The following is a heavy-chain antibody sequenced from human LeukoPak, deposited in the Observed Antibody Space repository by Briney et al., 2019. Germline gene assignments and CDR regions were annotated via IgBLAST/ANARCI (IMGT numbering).Heavy chain of an antibody. V-gene: IGHV4-30-2*01. Sequence: SQTLSLTCAVSGGSISSGGYSWSWIRQPPGKGLEWIGYIYHSGSTYYNSSLKSRVTMSIDTSKNQFYLKLSSATAADTAVYYCARNQVLPFDVFNLWGQGTMVTVSS. J-gene: IGHJ3*01. CDR2: IYHSGST. D-gene: IGHD2-2*01. CDR3: ARNQVLPFDVFNL. CDR1: GGSISSGGYS.